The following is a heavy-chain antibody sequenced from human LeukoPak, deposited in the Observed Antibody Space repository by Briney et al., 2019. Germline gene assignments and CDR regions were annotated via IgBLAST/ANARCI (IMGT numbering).Heavy chain of an antibody. J-gene: IGHJ4*02. V-gene: IGHV4-39*07. D-gene: IGHD1-26*01. CDR3: ARDGIVGATSGLGY. CDR2: IYYSGTT. Sequence: SETLSLTCTVSGDSISSTSYFWGWIRQPPGKGLEWIGAIYYSGTTYYNPSLKSRVTISVDTSKNQFSLKLSSVTAADTAVYYCARDGIVGATSGLGYWGQGTLVTVSS. CDR1: GDSISSTSYF.